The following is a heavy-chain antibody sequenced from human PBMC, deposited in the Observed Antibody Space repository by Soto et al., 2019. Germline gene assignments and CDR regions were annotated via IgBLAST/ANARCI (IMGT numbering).Heavy chain of an antibody. Sequence: QVQLQESGPGLVKPSQTLSLTCTVSGGSISSDDHYWSWIRQHPGKGLEWIGCIYNSGSTYYTPSLKSRVTMSVDTSKNQFSLKLSSVTAADTAIYYCARACSGGSCHSEYWGPGTLVTVSS. CDR2: IYNSGST. J-gene: IGHJ4*02. V-gene: IGHV4-31*03. CDR1: GGSISSDDHY. CDR3: ARACSGGSCHSEY. D-gene: IGHD2-15*01.